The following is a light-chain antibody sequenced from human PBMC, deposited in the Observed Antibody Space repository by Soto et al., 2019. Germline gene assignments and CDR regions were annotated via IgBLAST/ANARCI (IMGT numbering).Light chain of an antibody. CDR3: QQFTSYPFT. Sequence: DIQMTQSPSTLSASVGDRVTITCRASQSISGWLAWYQQKPGKAPKLLIYDASSLHSGVPSRFSGSASGTAFTLTISSLQPDDFATYYCQQFTSYPFTFGPGTTVDFK. V-gene: IGKV1-5*01. CDR1: QSISGW. CDR2: DAS. J-gene: IGKJ3*01.